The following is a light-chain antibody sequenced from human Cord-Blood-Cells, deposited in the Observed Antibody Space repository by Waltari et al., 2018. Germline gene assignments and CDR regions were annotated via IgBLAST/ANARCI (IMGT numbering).Light chain of an antibody. Sequence: PGQSITISCTGTSSDVGSYNLVSWYQQHPGKAPKLMIYEGSKRPSGVSNRFSGSKSGNTASLTISGLQAEDEADYYCCSYAGSSTVFGGGTKLTVL. J-gene: IGLJ3*02. CDR3: CSYAGSSTV. V-gene: IGLV2-23*01. CDR1: SSDVGSYNL. CDR2: EGS.